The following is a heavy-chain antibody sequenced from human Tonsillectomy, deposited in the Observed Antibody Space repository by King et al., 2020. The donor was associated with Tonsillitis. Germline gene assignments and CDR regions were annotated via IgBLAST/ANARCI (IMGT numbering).Heavy chain of an antibody. CDR2: IVPILATA. J-gene: IGHJ6*02. CDR3: ARGEPGLTPEYDYSYDMDV. CDR1: GGTLSNYA. Sequence: QLVQSGAEVKKPGSSVSVSCKASGGTLSNYAISWVGQAPGQGLEWMGGIVPILATANYAQKFQGRVTITADESTSTAYMEMNSLRSEDTALYYCARGEPGLTPEYDYSYDMDVWGQGTTVTVSS. D-gene: IGHD4-23*01. V-gene: IGHV1-69*12.